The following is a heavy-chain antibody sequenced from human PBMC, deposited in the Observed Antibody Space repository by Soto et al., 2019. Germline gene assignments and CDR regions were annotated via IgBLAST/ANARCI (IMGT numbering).Heavy chain of an antibody. Sequence: GGSLRLSCAGSGFTFSSNAMSWVRQAPGKGLEWVSSVSGDGYASDYADSVKGRFTVSRHNSKNTLYLQMNSLRAEDTAVYYCAKRHYYGSGSFAPATWGQGTLVTVSS. CDR3: AKRHYYGSGSFAPAT. CDR1: GFTFSSNA. J-gene: IGHJ4*03. D-gene: IGHD3-10*01. CDR2: VSGDGYAS. V-gene: IGHV3-23*01.